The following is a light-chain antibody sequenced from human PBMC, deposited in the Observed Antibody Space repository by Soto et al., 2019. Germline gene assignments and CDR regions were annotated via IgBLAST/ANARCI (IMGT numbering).Light chain of an antibody. Sequence: QSVLTQTPSASGTPGQRVIIFCSGSTSNIGSNAVSWYQQLPGTAPKLLIYSNAQRPSGVSDRFSGSRSGTSASLAISGLQSEDESDYFCAASDDRLNDVVFGGGTKLTVL. J-gene: IGLJ2*01. CDR3: AASDDRLNDVV. CDR1: TSNIGSNA. CDR2: SNA. V-gene: IGLV1-44*01.